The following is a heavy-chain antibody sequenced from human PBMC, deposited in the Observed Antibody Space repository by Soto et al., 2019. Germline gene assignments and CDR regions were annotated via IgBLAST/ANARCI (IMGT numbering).Heavy chain of an antibody. J-gene: IGHJ6*02. V-gene: IGHV1-58*01. D-gene: IGHD6-13*01. CDR2: IVVGSGNT. CDR3: AATSSSWSLTSYYYYGMDV. Sequence: VASVKVSCKASGFTFTSSAVQWVRQARGQRLEWIGWIVVGSGNTNYAQKFQERVTITRDMSTSTAYMELSSLRSEDTAVYYCAATSSSWSLTSYYYYGMDVWGQGTTVTVSS. CDR1: GFTFTSSA.